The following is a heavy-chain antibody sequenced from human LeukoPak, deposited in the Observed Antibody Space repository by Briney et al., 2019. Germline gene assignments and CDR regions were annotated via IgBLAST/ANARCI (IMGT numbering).Heavy chain of an antibody. V-gene: IGHV4-59*01. D-gene: IGHD4-17*01. J-gene: IGHJ6*02. CDR3: ARGATVTGSYYYYGMDV. CDR2: IYYSGST. CDR1: GGSISSYY. Sequence: PSETLSLTCTVSGGSISSYYWSWIRQPPGKGLEWIGYIYYSGSTNYNPSLKSRVTILVDTSKNQFSLKLSSVTAADTAVYYCARGATVTGSYYYYGMDVWGQGTTVTVSS.